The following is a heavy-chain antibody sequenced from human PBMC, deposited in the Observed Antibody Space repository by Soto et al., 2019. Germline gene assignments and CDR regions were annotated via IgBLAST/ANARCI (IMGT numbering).Heavy chain of an antibody. CDR1: GGSISSSSYY. J-gene: IGHJ4*02. V-gene: IGHV4-39*01. CDR3: ARLTRVSSYYFDY. CDR2: IYYSGST. D-gene: IGHD6-13*01. Sequence: SETLSLTCTVPGGSISSSSYYWGWIRQPPGKGLEWIGSIYYSGSTYYNPSLKSRVTISVDTSKNQFSLKLSSVTAADTAVYYCARLTRVSSYYFDYWGQGTMVTVS.